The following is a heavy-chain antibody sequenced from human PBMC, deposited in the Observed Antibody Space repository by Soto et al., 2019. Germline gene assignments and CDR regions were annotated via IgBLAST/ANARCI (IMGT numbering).Heavy chain of an antibody. V-gene: IGHV4-59*08. CDR1: GSSISNYY. CDR2: ISYSGST. CDR3: ARLSGARRSHFEY. J-gene: IGHJ4*02. Sequence: SETLSLTCTVSGSSISNYYWSWIRQPPGKGLEWIGYISYSGSTIYNPSLKSRVIISVDTSKNHFSLNLSSVTAADTAVYYCARLSGARRSHFEYWGQGTLVTVSS. D-gene: IGHD3-10*01.